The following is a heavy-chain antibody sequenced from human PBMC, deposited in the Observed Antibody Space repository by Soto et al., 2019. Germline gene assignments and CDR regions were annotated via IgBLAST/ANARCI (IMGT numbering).Heavy chain of an antibody. J-gene: IGHJ3*02. CDR1: GFTFSSYA. Sequence: QVQLVESGGGVVQPGRSLRLSCAASGFTFSSYAMHWVRQAPGKGLEWVAVISYDGSNKYYADSVKGRFTISRDNSKNTLYLQMNSLRAEDTAVYYCASTRTARPDRAFDIWGQGTMVTVSS. CDR2: ISYDGSNK. CDR3: ASTRTARPDRAFDI. D-gene: IGHD6-6*01. V-gene: IGHV3-30-3*01.